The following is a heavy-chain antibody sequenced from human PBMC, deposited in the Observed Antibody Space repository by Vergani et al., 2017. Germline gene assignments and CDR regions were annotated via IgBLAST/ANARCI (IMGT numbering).Heavy chain of an antibody. CDR3: ARRDSSSSALDD. J-gene: IGHJ4*02. CDR2: IGTAGDT. V-gene: IGHV3-13*01. Sequence: EVQLVESGGGLVQPGGSLRLSCAASGFTFSTYDLPWVRQATGKGLEWVSAIGTAGDTYYPGSVKGRFTISREKAKNSLYLQMNGLRAGDTAVYYCARRDSSSSALDDWGQGTPVTVSS. CDR1: GFTFSTYD. D-gene: IGHD6-6*01.